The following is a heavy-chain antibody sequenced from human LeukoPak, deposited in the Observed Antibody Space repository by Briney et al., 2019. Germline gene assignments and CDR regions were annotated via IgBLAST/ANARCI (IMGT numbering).Heavy chain of an antibody. CDR1: DDSIHTVLYY. CDR2: LYGSGNI. Sequence: SETLSLTCTVSDDSIHTVLYYWSWVRQPAGKGLEWLGRLYGSGNINYNPSLQSRLTMSLDTSKNRFSLQLSSVTAADTAVYFCAREGGCTTGSCYYFDSWGLGTLVTVSS. D-gene: IGHD2-8*01. J-gene: IGHJ4*02. CDR3: AREGGCTTGSCYYFDS. V-gene: IGHV4-61*02.